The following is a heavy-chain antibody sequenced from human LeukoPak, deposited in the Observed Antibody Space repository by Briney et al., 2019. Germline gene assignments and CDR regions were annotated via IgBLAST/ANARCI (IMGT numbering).Heavy chain of an antibody. D-gene: IGHD2-2*01. CDR1: GFTFSSYS. V-gene: IGHV3-48*01. CDR3: TLPHPPRYCTSTSCYFDY. CDR2: ISASSSTM. J-gene: IGHJ4*02. Sequence: GGSLRLSCAASGFTFSSYSMNWVRQAPGMGLEWVSYISASSSTMYYADSVKGRFTISRDNAKNSLYLQMNGLKTEDTAVYYCTLPHPPRYCTSTSCYFDYWGQGTLVTVSS.